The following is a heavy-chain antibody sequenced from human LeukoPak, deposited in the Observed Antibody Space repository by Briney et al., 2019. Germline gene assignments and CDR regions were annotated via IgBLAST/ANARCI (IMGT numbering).Heavy chain of an antibody. Sequence: SVKVSCKASGGTFSSYAISWVRQAPGQGREWMGRIIPIFGIANYAQKFQGRVTITADKSTSTAYMELSSLRSEDTAVYYCAKNYGSGTGWFDPWGQGTLVTVSS. CDR3: AKNYGSGTGWFDP. V-gene: IGHV1-69*04. D-gene: IGHD3-10*01. CDR2: IIPIFGIA. J-gene: IGHJ5*02. CDR1: GGTFSSYA.